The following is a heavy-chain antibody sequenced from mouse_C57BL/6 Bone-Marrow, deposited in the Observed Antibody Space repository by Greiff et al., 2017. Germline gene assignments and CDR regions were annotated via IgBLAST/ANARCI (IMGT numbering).Heavy chain of an antibody. CDR2: ISSGGSYT. Sequence: EVKLMESGGDLVKPGGSLKLSCAASGFTFSSYGMSWVRQTPDKRLEWVATISSGGSYTYYPDSVKGRFTISRDNAKNTLYLQMSSLKSEDTAMDYCARPRTVVATRAMDYWGQGTSVTVSS. CDR1: GFTFSSYG. V-gene: IGHV5-6*01. D-gene: IGHD1-1*01. CDR3: ARPRTVVATRAMDY. J-gene: IGHJ4*01.